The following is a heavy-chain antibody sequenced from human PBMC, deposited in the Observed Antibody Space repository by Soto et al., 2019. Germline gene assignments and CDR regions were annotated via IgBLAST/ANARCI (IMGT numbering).Heavy chain of an antibody. CDR3: AQSSSSCNLREFDS. CDR1: AYTFTNYG. J-gene: IGHJ4*02. CDR2: ISAYNGNL. V-gene: IGHV1-18*01. Sequence: QVQLVQSGGEVKKPGASVKVSCKASAYTFTNYGISWVRKAPGQGLEWMGRISAYNGNLNYAQKLRGKVTMTTDTSTSAAYLEVRSLRSDDAGVYYCAQSSSSCNLREFDSFGQGTLVTVSS. D-gene: IGHD6-13*01.